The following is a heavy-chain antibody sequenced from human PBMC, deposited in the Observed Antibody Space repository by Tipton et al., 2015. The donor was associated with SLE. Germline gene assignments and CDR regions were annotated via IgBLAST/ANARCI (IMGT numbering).Heavy chain of an antibody. Sequence: TLSLTCTVSGGSISSYYWSWIRQPPGKGLEWIGYIYYRGSTNYNPSLKSRVTISVDPAMNQFSLKLTSVTAPDTAVYYCARGMVTWRGAIIGVDVWGQGTSVNVSS. CDR2: IYYRGST. CDR1: GGSISSYY. CDR3: ARGMVTWRGAIIGVDV. V-gene: IGHV4-59*08. D-gene: IGHD2-21*02. J-gene: IGHJ6*02.